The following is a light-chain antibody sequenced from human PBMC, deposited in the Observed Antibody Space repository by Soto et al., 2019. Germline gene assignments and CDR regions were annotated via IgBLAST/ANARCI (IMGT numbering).Light chain of an antibody. V-gene: IGKV1-9*01. Sequence: IQLTQSPSSLSASVGDRVTITCWASHGVSSYLAWYQQNPGKAPRLLTYGASTLQTGVPSRFSGSGSGTDFTLTISSLQPEDFATYYCQQVNNYPYTFGQGTKLEI. CDR3: QQVNNYPYT. CDR2: GAS. J-gene: IGKJ2*01. CDR1: HGVSSY.